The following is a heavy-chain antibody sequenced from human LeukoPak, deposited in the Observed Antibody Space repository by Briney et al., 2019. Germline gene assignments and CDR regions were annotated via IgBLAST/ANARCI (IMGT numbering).Heavy chain of an antibody. CDR3: ARHFPYCGGDCPYYYMDV. Sequence: SETLSLTCSVSGASISSDYWSWIRQPPGKGLEWIGNIYSSETTKYNPSPRSRATISGDTSKNQFSLKLSSVTAADTAVYYCARHFPYCGGDCPYYYMDVWGKGTTVTVSS. CDR1: GASISSDY. J-gene: IGHJ6*03. V-gene: IGHV4-4*09. CDR2: IYSSETT. D-gene: IGHD2-21*02.